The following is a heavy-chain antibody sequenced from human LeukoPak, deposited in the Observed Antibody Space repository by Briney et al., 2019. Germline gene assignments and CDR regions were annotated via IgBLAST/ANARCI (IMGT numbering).Heavy chain of an antibody. CDR1: GFTFSIYN. Sequence: PGGSLRLSCAASGFTFSIYNMNWVRQAPGKGLEWVSYISTNNSTMYYADSVKGRFTISRDNAKNSLYLQMNSLRAEDTAVYYCAREAVDTTMVAGGWFDPWGQGTLVTVPS. CDR3: AREAVDTTMVAGGWFDP. V-gene: IGHV3-48*01. D-gene: IGHD5-18*01. J-gene: IGHJ5*02. CDR2: ISTNNSTM.